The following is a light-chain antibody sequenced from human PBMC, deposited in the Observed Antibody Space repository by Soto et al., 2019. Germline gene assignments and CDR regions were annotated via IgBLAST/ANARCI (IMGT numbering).Light chain of an antibody. CDR2: DTS. CDR3: QQYNNWPPIT. Sequence: EIVLTQSPGTLSLSPGEGATVSCRVSQSINSKSLVWYQRKFGQAPRLLIHDTSTRATGIPARFSGSGSGTDFTLTISRLEPEDFAVYYCQQYNNWPPITFGQGTRLEIK. J-gene: IGKJ5*01. V-gene: IGKV3-20*01. CDR1: QSINSKS.